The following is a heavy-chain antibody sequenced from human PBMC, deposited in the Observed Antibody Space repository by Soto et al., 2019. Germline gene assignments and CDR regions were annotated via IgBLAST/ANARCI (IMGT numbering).Heavy chain of an antibody. CDR2: ISAYNGNT. CDR3: ARDVTMIVVVSGLGY. Sequence: SVKVSCEASGYTFTSYGISWVRQAPVQGLEWMGWISAYNGNTNYAQKLQGRVTMTTDTSTSTAYMELRSLRSDDTAVYYCARDVTMIVVVSGLGYWGQGTLVTVSS. CDR1: GYTFTSYG. D-gene: IGHD3-22*01. V-gene: IGHV1-18*01. J-gene: IGHJ4*02.